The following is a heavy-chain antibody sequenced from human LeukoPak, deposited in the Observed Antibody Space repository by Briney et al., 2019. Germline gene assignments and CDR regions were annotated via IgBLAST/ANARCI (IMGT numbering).Heavy chain of an antibody. Sequence: SVKVSCKASGGTFLSYTISWVRQAPGQSLEWMGGIVPMFGSTNYAQKFQGRVTITADESTSTAYMELSSLRSEDTAVYYCARGVDSSSWYTLFDPWGQGTLVTVSS. CDR3: ARGVDSSSWYTLFDP. J-gene: IGHJ5*02. CDR1: GGTFLSYT. D-gene: IGHD6-13*01. CDR2: IVPMFGST. V-gene: IGHV1-69*13.